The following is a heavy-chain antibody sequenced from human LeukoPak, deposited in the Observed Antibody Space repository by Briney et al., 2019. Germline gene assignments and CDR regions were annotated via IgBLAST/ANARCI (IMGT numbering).Heavy chain of an antibody. CDR3: ARLYFGESFYDY. J-gene: IGHJ4*01. CDR2: IFSNDEK. V-gene: IGHV2-26*01. Sequence: ESGPTLVNXTETLTLTCTVSGLSLNNARLGISWIRRPPGKALEWLAHIFSNDEKSYSPSLKTRLTISKDTSKSQVVLSMTNMDPVDTGTYFCARLYFGESFYDYWGHGTLVSVSS. CDR1: GLSLNNARLG. D-gene: IGHD3-10*01.